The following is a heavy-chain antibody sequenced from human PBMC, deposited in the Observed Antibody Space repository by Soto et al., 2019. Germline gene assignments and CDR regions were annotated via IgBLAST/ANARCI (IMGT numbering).Heavy chain of an antibody. V-gene: IGHV1-8*01. J-gene: IGHJ6*03. D-gene: IGHD3-3*01. CDR1: GYTLTSYD. Sequence: ASVKVSCKASGYTLTSYDINWVRQATGQGLEWMGWMNPNSGNTGYAQKFQGRVTMTRNTSISTAYMELSSLRSEDTAVYYCALRFLEWLFPYYYYYMDVWGKGTTVTVSS. CDR2: MNPNSGNT. CDR3: ALRFLEWLFPYYYYYMDV.